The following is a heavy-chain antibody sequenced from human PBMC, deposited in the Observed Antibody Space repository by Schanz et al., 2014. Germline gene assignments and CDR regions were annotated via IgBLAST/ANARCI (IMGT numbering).Heavy chain of an antibody. CDR1: GFTFRSYA. CDR2: LSFDSRHI. Sequence: EVQLLESGGGLIQPGGSLRLSCAASGFTFRSYAMSWVRRAPGKGLEWVAFLSFDSRHIYYADSVKGRFTISRDNAKSSLHLQMNSLRADDTAVYYCARDGVAATTDFEYWGQGALVTVSS. D-gene: IGHD1-1*01. V-gene: IGHV3-21*02. CDR3: ARDGVAATTDFEY. J-gene: IGHJ4*02.